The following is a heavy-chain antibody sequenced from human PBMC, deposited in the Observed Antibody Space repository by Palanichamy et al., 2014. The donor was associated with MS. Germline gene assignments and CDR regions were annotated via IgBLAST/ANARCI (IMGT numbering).Heavy chain of an antibody. Sequence: QVQLLQSGAEVKEPGASVKVSCRASGYTFSDYYMHWVRQAPGQGLEWMGWIDPDSGGTNYAQKFQGRVTVTRDTSIRTAYLELNRVTSDDTAVYYCARYPYRGTYWAPFDYWGQGTLVTVSS. CDR2: IDPDSGGT. CDR1: GYTFSDYY. D-gene: IGHD1-26*01. V-gene: IGHV1-2*02. CDR3: ARYPYRGTYWAPFDY. J-gene: IGHJ4*02.